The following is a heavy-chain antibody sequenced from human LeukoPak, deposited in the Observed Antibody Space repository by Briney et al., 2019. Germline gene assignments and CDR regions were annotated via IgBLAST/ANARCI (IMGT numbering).Heavy chain of an antibody. J-gene: IGHJ4*02. Sequence: SETLSLTCTVSGGSISSYYWNWIRQPPGKGLEWIGYIYYSGSTNYNPSLKSRVTISVDTSKNQFSLKLSSVTAADTAVYYCAREGYYVWGSYRFPLYSSGLFDYWGQGTLVTVSS. D-gene: IGHD3-16*02. CDR3: AREGYYVWGSYRFPLYSSGLFDY. V-gene: IGHV4-59*12. CDR1: GGSISSYY. CDR2: IYYSGST.